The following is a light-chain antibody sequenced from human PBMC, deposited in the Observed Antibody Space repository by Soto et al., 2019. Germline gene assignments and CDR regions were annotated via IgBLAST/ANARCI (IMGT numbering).Light chain of an antibody. CDR1: QSLLHSNGNTF. J-gene: IGKJ1*01. V-gene: IGKV2-28*01. Sequence: EIMMTQSPLSLTVTPGEPASISCKSSQSLLHSNGNTFLDWYMQKPGQSPQLLIYLGSRRAPGAPDRVSGSGSGTDFTLRISTVEADDAGIYYCMQALQTPRTFGQGTKLEI. CDR2: LGS. CDR3: MQALQTPRT.